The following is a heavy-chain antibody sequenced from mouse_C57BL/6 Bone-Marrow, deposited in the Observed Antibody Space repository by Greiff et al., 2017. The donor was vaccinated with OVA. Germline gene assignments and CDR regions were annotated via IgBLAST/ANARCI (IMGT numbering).Heavy chain of an antibody. Sequence: VQLQQPGAELVMPGASVKLSCTASGYTFTSYWMHWVKQRPGQGLEWIGEIDPSDSYTNYTSKFQGKATITVDKSSSTAYMQLSSLTSEDSAVYYCAREYYYYAGYWDYWGQGPTLTVSS. CDR2: IDPSDSYT. CDR3: AREYYYYAGYWDY. CDR1: GYTFTSYW. J-gene: IGHJ2*01. D-gene: IGHD2-4*01. V-gene: IGHV1-69*01.